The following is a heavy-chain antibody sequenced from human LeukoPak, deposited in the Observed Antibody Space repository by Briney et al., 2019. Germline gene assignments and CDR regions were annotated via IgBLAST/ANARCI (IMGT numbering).Heavy chain of an antibody. J-gene: IGHJ4*02. CDR1: GGSFSGYY. CDR3: ARGSATGLAY. V-gene: IGHV4-34*01. Sequence: PSETLSLTCAVYGGSFSGYYWSWIRQPPGKGLEWIGEINHSGSTNYNPSLKSRVTISVDTSKNQFSLKPSSVTAADTAVYYCARGSATGLAYWGQGTLVTVSS. D-gene: IGHD1-1*01. CDR2: INHSGST.